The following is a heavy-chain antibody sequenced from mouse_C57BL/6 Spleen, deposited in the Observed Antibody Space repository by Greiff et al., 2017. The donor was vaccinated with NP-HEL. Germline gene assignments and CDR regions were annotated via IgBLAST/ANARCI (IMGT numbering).Heavy chain of an antibody. D-gene: IGHD1-1*01. CDR1: GFTFSSYS. CDR3: TRGGYGSYYYAMDY. V-gene: IGHV5-9-1*02. Sequence: EVMLVESGEGLVKPGGSLKLSCAASGFTFSSYSMSWVRQTPEKRLEWVAYISSGGDYIYYADTVKGRFTISRDNARNTLYLQMSSLKSEDTAMYYCTRGGYGSYYYAMDYWGQGTSVTVSS. CDR2: ISSGGDYI. J-gene: IGHJ4*01.